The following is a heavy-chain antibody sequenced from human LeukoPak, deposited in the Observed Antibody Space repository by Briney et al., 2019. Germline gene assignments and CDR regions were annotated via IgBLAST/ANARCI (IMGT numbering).Heavy chain of an antibody. Sequence: GESLKISCKSSGYSFTNYWIAWVGHMPGKGLEWMGITYPGDSDTRYSPSFQGQVTISADKSITSAYLQWSSLKASDSAMYYCARRWRGGWYDYWGQGTLVTVSS. CDR2: TYPGDSDT. CDR1: GYSFTNYW. V-gene: IGHV5-51*01. D-gene: IGHD6-19*01. CDR3: ARRWRGGWYDY. J-gene: IGHJ4*02.